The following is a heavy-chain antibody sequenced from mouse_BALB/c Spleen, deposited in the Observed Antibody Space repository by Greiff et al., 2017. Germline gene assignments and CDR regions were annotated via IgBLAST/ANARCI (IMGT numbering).Heavy chain of an antibody. V-gene: IGHV1S135*01. D-gene: IGHD1-1*01. CDR2: IDPYNGGT. CDR3: ARDYGSSYGAMDY. CDR1: GYSFTDYN. J-gene: IGHJ4*01. Sequence: VQLKQSGLLVKPGASVKVSCKASGYSFTDYNMYWVKQSHGKSLEWIGYIDPYNGGTSYNQKFKGKATLTVDKSSSTAFMHLNSLTSEDSAVYYCARDYGSSYGAMDYWGQGTSVTVSS.